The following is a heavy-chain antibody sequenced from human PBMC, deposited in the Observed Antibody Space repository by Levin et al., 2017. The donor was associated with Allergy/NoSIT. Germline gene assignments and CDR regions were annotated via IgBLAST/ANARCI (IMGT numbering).Heavy chain of an antibody. CDR3: AKDAIRGSDQHYSFDY. Sequence: GGSLRLSCAASGFTFNNYAMSWVRQAPGKGLEWVSSIINSGVGTYYADSVKGRFTISRDNSKNTMYLQMNSLRAEDTAVYFCAKDAIRGSDQHYSFDYWGQGTLVTASS. V-gene: IGHV3-23*01. CDR2: IINSGVGT. D-gene: IGHD6-19*01. CDR1: GFTFNNYA. J-gene: IGHJ4*02.